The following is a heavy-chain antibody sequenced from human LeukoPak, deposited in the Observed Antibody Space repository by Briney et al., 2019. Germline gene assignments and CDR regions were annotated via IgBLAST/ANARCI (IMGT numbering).Heavy chain of an antibody. D-gene: IGHD1-1*01. Sequence: PGGSLRLSCAASGFTFSSYSMNWVRQAPGKGLEWVSSISSSSSYIYYADSVKGRFTISRDNAKNSLYLQMNSLRAEDTAVYYCAREEATGTTNWFGPWGQGTLVTVSS. CDR2: ISSSSSYI. V-gene: IGHV3-21*01. CDR3: AREEATGTTNWFGP. J-gene: IGHJ5*02. CDR1: GFTFSSYS.